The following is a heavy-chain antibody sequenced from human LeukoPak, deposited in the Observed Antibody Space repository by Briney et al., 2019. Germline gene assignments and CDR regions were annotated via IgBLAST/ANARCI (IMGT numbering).Heavy chain of an antibody. V-gene: IGHV3-23*01. D-gene: IGHD5-18*01. CDR1: GFTFSSYA. CDR2: ISSSGTTI. J-gene: IGHJ4*02. CDR3: AKDSRYGYRWDYDY. Sequence: GGSLRLSCAASGFTFSSYAMSWLRQAPGKGLEWVSYISSSGTTIYYADSVKGRFTISRANSKNTLYLQMNSLRAEDTAVYYCAKDSRYGYRWDYDYWGQGTLVTVSS.